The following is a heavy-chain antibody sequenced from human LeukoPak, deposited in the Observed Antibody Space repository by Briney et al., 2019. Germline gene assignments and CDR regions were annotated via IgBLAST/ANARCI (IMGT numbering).Heavy chain of an antibody. CDR2: INPSGGST. CDR1: GYTFTSYY. J-gene: IGHJ3*02. D-gene: IGHD3-10*01. V-gene: IGHV1-46*01. Sequence: ASVKVSCKASGYTFTSYYMHWVRQAPGQGLEWTGIINPSGGSTNYAQKFQGRVTMTRDTSTNTVYMELSSLRTEDTAAYYCARGLWFGELSDAFDIWGQGTMVTVSS. CDR3: ARGLWFGELSDAFDI.